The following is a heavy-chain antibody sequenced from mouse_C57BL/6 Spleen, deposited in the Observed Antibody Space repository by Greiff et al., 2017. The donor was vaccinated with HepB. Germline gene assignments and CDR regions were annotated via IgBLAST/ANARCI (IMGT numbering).Heavy chain of an antibody. J-gene: IGHJ2*01. V-gene: IGHV3-6*01. D-gene: IGHD1-1*01. CDR1: GYSITSGYY. CDR2: ISYDGSN. CDR3: ARNYGPFDY. Sequence: EVKVEESGPGLVKPSQSLSLTCSVTGYSITSGYYWNWIRQFPGNKLEWMGYISYDGSNNYNPSLKNRISITRDTSKNQFFLKLNSVTTEDTATYYCARNYGPFDYWGQGTTLTVSS.